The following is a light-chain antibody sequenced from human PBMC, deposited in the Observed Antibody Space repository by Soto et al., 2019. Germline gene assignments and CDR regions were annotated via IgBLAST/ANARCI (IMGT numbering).Light chain of an antibody. CDR2: GAS. Sequence: EIVLTQSPGTLSLSPGDRATLFCRASQSVSSTHLAWYHQKPGQAPRLLIYGASTRASGIPDRFSGSGSGTDFTLTISRLETEDFAVYYCHQYGSSPQTFG. V-gene: IGKV3-20*01. CDR1: QSVSSTH. CDR3: HQYGSSPQT. J-gene: IGKJ1*01.